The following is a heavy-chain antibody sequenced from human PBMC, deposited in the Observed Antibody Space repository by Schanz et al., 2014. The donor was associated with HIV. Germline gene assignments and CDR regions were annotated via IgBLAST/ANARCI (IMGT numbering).Heavy chain of an antibody. CDR2: INSDGSST. CDR3: ARPTPIYGSGSGYLDYYGMDV. V-gene: IGHV3-74*01. J-gene: IGHJ6*02. CDR1: GFTFSSYR. D-gene: IGHD3-10*01. Sequence: EVQLVESGGGLVQPGGSLRLSCAASGFTFSSYRMHLVRQAPGKGLVWVSRINSDGSSTSYADSVKGRFTISRDNAKNTLYLQMNSLRVEDTAVYYCARPTPIYGSGSGYLDYYGMDVWGQGTTVTVSS.